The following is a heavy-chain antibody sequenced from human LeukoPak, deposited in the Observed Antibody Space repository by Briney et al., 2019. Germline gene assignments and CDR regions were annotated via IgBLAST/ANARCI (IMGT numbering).Heavy chain of an antibody. CDR2: IYYSGDA. Sequence: SSETLSLTCAVSGGSISSGGYWSWVRQPPGKGLEWIAQIYYSGDANYNPSLESRVIMSLDRSRDQLSLRLNSVTAADTAVYYCARHGSYSLRFWGQGALVTVSS. V-gene: IGHV4-4*02. CDR3: ARHGSYSLRF. J-gene: IGHJ4*02. CDR1: GGSISSGGY. D-gene: IGHD1-26*01.